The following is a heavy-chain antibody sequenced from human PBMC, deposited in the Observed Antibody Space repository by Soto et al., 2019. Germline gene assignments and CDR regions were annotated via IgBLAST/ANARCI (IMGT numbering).Heavy chain of an antibody. CDR1: GGTFSSYA. Sequence: QVQLVQSGAEVKKPGSSVKVSCKASGGTFSSYAISWVRQAPGQGLEWMGGIIPIFGTANYAQKFQGRVTITADEPTSTAYMELSSLRSEDTAVYYCARAPSAYCGGDCSYFDYWGQGTLVTVSS. V-gene: IGHV1-69*12. CDR3: ARAPSAYCGGDCSYFDY. D-gene: IGHD2-21*02. J-gene: IGHJ4*02. CDR2: IIPIFGTA.